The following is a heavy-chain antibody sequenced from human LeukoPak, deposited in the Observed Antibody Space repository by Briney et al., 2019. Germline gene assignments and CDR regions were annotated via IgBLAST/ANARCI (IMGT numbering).Heavy chain of an antibody. CDR3: ARHIIAAAGTPFDY. J-gene: IGHJ4*02. D-gene: IGHD6-13*01. V-gene: IGHV1-69*04. CDR1: GGTFSSYA. Sequence: SVKVSCKASGGTFSSYAISWVRQAPGQGLEWMGRIIPILGIANYAQKFQGRVTITADKSTSTAYMELSSLRSEDTAVYYCARHIIAAAGTPFDYWGQETLVTVSS. CDR2: IIPILGIA.